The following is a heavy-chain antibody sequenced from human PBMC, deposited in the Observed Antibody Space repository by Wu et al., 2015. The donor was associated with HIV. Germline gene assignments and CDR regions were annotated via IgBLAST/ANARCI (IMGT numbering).Heavy chain of an antibody. CDR2: INPNSGAT. J-gene: IGHJ3*01. CDR1: RYTFTGYY. D-gene: IGHD3-10*01. CDR3: ARPSDMGYGEITGPTGDAYDV. Sequence: QVQLVQSGPEVKKPGASVKVSCKASRYTFTGYYIHWVRQAPGQGLEWMGWINPNSGATNYAQKFQGRVTITADESTNTGYMELRRLTSEDTAVYYCARPSDMGYGEITGPTGDAYDVVGPRDSWSSSL. V-gene: IGHV1-2*02.